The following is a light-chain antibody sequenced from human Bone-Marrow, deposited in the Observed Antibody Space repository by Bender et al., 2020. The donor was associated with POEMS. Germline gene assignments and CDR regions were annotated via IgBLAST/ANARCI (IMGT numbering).Light chain of an antibody. CDR1: SSDVGSYNL. Sequence: QSALTQPASVSGSPGQSITISCTGTSSDVGSYNLVSWYQLHPGKAPKLMIYEGSKRPSGVPDRFSGSKSGTSASLAISGLQSEDEADYYCAAWDDSLGLVFGGGTKLTVL. CDR3: AAWDDSLGLV. V-gene: IGLV2-14*02. CDR2: EGS. J-gene: IGLJ2*01.